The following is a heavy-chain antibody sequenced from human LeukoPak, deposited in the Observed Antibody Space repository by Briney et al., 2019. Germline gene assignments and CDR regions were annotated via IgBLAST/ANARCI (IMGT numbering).Heavy chain of an antibody. Sequence: GGPLRLSCAASGFTFSSYAMSWVRQAPGKGLEWVSAISGSGGSTYYADSVKGRFTISRDNSKNTLYLQMNSLRAEDTAVYYCAKSPVVVSYDSSGYYDYWGQGTLVTVSS. V-gene: IGHV3-23*01. J-gene: IGHJ4*02. CDR1: GFTFSSYA. CDR2: ISGSGGST. D-gene: IGHD3-22*01. CDR3: AKSPVVVSYDSSGYYDY.